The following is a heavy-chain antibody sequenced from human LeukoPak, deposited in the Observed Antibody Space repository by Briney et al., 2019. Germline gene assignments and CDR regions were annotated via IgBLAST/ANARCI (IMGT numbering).Heavy chain of an antibody. CDR3: ARLDASGLDY. CDR1: GFTFSSYW. D-gene: IGHD6-19*01. V-gene: IGHV3-48*04. Sequence: GGSLRLSCAASGFTFSSYWMSWVRQAPGKGLEWVSYISGSGRTIYYANSVKGRFTISRDNAKNSLYLQMNSLRADDTAVYYCARLDASGLDYWGQGTLVTVSS. CDR2: ISGSGRTI. J-gene: IGHJ4*02.